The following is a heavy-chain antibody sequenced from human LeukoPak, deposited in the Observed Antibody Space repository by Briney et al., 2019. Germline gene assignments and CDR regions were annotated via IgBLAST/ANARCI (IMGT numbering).Heavy chain of an antibody. V-gene: IGHV3-30*02. D-gene: IGHD2-15*01. CDR1: GFIFSFYG. CDR2: IRSDGSNT. J-gene: IGHJ4*02. CDR3: ARALTPDIVVVVAACFDY. Sequence: GGSLRLSCASSGFIFSFYGMHWVRQAPGKGLEWVAFIRSDGSNTYYADSVKGRFTISRDNAKNSLYLQMNSLRAEDTAVYYCARALTPDIVVVVAACFDYWGQGTLVTVSS.